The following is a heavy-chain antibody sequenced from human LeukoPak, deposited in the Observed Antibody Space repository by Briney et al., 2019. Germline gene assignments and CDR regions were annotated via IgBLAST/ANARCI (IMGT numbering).Heavy chain of an antibody. D-gene: IGHD4-17*01. CDR1: GFTFSSYW. Sequence: PGGSLRLSCAASGFTFSSYWMSWVRQAPGKGLEWVANIKQDGSEKYYVDSVKGRFTISRDNAKNSLYLQMNSLRAEDTAVYYCARDPTTVTTREGAFDIWGQGTMVTVSS. CDR2: IKQDGSEK. CDR3: ARDPTTVTTREGAFDI. J-gene: IGHJ3*02. V-gene: IGHV3-7*01.